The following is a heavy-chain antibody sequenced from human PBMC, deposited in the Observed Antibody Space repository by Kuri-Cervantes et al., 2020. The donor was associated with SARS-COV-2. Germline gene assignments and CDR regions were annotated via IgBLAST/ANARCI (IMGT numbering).Heavy chain of an antibody. J-gene: IGHJ6*03. Sequence: ASVKVSCKASGYTLTSYDINWVRQAPGQGLEWMGWMNPNSGNTGYAQKFQGRVTMTRNTSISTPYRELRCLRSEDTDVYYCARGLQTLHTFFDFWSGYSSETMDVWGKGTTVTVSS. CDR2: MNPNSGNT. CDR1: GYTLTSYD. V-gene: IGHV1-8*01. CDR3: ARGLQTLHTFFDFWSGYSSETMDV. D-gene: IGHD3-3*01.